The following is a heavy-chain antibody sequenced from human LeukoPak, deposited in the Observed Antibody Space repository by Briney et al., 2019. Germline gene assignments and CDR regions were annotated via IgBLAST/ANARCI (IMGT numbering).Heavy chain of an antibody. V-gene: IGHV1-8*02. CDR1: GGTFSSYA. J-gene: IGHJ4*02. Sequence: ASVKVSCKASGGTFSSYAINWVRQATGQGLEWMGWMNPNSGNTGYAQKFQGRVTMTRNTSISTAYMELSSLRSEDTAVYYCAREEVVAAYDYWGQGTLVTVSS. CDR2: MNPNSGNT. D-gene: IGHD2-15*01. CDR3: AREEVVAAYDY.